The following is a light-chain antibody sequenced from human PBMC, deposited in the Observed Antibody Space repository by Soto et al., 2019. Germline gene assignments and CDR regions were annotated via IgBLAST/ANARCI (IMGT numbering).Light chain of an antibody. CDR3: QQYATWPLT. Sequence: ETVMTQFPATLSVSPGERATLSCRASQYVSTNLAWYQQQPGQPPRLLIYDISNRATGIPARFSGSGSETEFALTLTSLQSEDFAVYYCQQYATWPLTFGGGTKVEIK. J-gene: IGKJ4*01. CDR2: DIS. V-gene: IGKV3D-15*01. CDR1: QYVSTN.